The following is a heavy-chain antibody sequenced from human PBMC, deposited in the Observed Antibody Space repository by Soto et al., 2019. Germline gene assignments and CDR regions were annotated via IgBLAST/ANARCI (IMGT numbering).Heavy chain of an antibody. Sequence: EVQLEESGGGLVKPGGSLRLSCAASGFTFSNAWMSWVRQAPGKGPEWVGRFKSKTDGGTTDYAALVKGRFTISDDDSKTTLYLQMNSLQTEDTAVYYWTTAPTLGYCTGTSCSTWDVWGKGTTVTVSS. V-gene: IGHV3-15*01. D-gene: IGHD2-2*02. J-gene: IGHJ6*04. CDR2: FKSKTDGGTT. CDR3: TTAPTLGYCTGTSCSTWDV. CDR1: GFTFSNAW.